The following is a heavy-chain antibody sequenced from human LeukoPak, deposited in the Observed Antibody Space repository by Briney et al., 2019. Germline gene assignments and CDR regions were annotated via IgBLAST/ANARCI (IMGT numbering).Heavy chain of an antibody. V-gene: IGHV4-34*01. J-gene: IGHJ2*01. CDR3: ARGDYGGNSQYWYFDP. D-gene: IGHD4-23*01. CDR1: GGSFSGYY. Sequence: ASETLSLTCAVSGGSFSGYYWSWIRQPPGKGLEWIGEVSHSGSTNYNPSLKSRVTISLDTSNNQFSLKLTSVTAADTAVYYCARGDYGGNSQYWYFDPWGRGTLVTVSS. CDR2: VSHSGST.